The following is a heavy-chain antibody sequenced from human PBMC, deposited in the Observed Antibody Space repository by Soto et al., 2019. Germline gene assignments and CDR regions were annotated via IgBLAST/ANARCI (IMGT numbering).Heavy chain of an antibody. CDR1: GFTFSDYY. CDR3: ARLGYCISTSCYDLDY. V-gene: IGHV3-11*01. J-gene: IGHJ4*02. Sequence: GGFLRLSCAACGFTFSDYYMSWIRQAPGKGLEWVSYISSSESIIYYADSVKGRFTISRDNAKNSLYLQMNSLRAEDTAMYYCARLGYCISTSCYDLDYWGQGTLVTVSS. CDR2: ISSSESII. D-gene: IGHD2-2*01.